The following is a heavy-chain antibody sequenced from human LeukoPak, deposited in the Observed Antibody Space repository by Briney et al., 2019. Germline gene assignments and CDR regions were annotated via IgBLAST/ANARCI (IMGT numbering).Heavy chain of an antibody. V-gene: IGHV4-59*01. D-gene: IGHD2-21*02. CDR3: ARNYPYCGGDCYSY. J-gene: IGHJ4*02. Sequence: SETLSLTCTVSGGSISSYYWSWIRQPPGKGLEWIGYIYYSGSTNYNPSLKSRVTISVDTSKNQFSLKLSSVTAADTAVYYCARNYPYCGGDCYSYWGQGTLVTVSS. CDR1: GGSISSYY. CDR2: IYYSGST.